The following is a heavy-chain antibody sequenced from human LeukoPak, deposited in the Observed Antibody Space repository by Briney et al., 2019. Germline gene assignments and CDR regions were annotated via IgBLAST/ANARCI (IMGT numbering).Heavy chain of an antibody. D-gene: IGHD6-19*01. CDR2: IKQDGSEK. CDR1: GFTFSSYW. J-gene: IGHJ5*02. Sequence: GGSLRLSCAASGFTFSSYWMSWVRQAPGKGLEWVANIKQDGSEKYYVDSVKGRFIISRDNARNSLYLQMNSLRAEDMALYYCAKGGIAVAGTWFDPWGQGTLVTVSS. CDR3: AKGGIAVAGTWFDP. V-gene: IGHV3-7*03.